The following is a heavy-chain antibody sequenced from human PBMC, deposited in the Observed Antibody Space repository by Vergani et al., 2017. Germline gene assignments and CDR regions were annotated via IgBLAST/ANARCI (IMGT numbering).Heavy chain of an antibody. V-gene: IGHV4-30-4*01. CDR1: GGSLRSGDYY. CDR3: ATLTAVTSLSWFDP. CDR2: IYYSGST. D-gene: IGHD4-17*01. Sequence: QVQLQESGPGLVKPSQTLSLTCTVSGGSLRSGDYYWSWIRQPPGKGLEWIGYIYYSGSTYYNPSLTSRVTMSVATSKNQFSLKLSSVTAADTAVYYCATLTAVTSLSWFDPWGQGTLVTVSS. J-gene: IGHJ5*02.